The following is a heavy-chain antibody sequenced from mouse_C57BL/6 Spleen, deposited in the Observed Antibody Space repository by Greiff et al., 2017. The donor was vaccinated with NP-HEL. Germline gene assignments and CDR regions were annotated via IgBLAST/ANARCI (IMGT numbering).Heavy chain of an antibody. CDR2: ISSGSSTI. V-gene: IGHV5-17*01. CDR1: GFTFSDYG. CDR3: EGGSSYDYAMDY. J-gene: IGHJ4*01. Sequence: EVHLVESGGGLVKPGGSLKLSCAASGFTFSDYGMHWVRQAPEKGLEWVAYISSGSSTIYYADTVKGRFTISRDNAKNTLFLQMTSLRSEDTAMYYCEGGSSYDYAMDYWGQGTSVTVSS. D-gene: IGHD1-1*01.